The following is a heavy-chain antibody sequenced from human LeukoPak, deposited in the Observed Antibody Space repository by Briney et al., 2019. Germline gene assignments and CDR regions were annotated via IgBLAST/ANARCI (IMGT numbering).Heavy chain of an antibody. CDR3: ARPKTQQLSSLNY. V-gene: IGHV1-2*02. CDR2: INPNSGGT. J-gene: IGHJ4*02. CDR1: GYTFTAYY. D-gene: IGHD6-13*01. Sequence: GASVKVSCKASGYTFTAYYMHWVRQAPGQGLEWMGWINPNSGGTNYAQKFQGRVTMTRDTSIRTAYIELTRLRSDDTAVYHCARPKTQQLSSLNYWGQGTLVTVSS.